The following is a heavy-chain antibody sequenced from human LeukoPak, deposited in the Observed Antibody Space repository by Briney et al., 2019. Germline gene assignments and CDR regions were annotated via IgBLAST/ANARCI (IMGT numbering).Heavy chain of an antibody. J-gene: IGHJ4*02. V-gene: IGHV3-23*01. D-gene: IGHD1-26*01. CDR2: ISGGGGST. CDR1: GFIFSSYA. Sequence: GGSLRLSCVASGFIFSSYAMSWVRQAPGKGLEWVSAISGGGGSTYYADSVKGRFTISRDNSKNTLYLQMNSLRAEDTAVYFCARSTHSTGGSQYSSDHWGQGTLVTVSS. CDR3: ARSTHSTGGSQYSSDH.